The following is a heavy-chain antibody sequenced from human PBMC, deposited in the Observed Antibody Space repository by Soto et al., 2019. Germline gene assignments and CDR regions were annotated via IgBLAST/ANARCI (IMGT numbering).Heavy chain of an antibody. CDR1: GGTFSSYA. D-gene: IGHD3-22*01. V-gene: IGHV1-69*13. Sequence: WASVKVSCKASGGTFSSYAISWVRQAPGQGLEWMGGIIPIFGTANYAQKFQGRVTITADESTRTDYMELSSMRSEDTAVYYCARARGLYSSGYYSYLWFDPWGQGPRVKVSS. J-gene: IGHJ5*02. CDR2: IIPIFGTA. CDR3: ARARGLYSSGYYSYLWFDP.